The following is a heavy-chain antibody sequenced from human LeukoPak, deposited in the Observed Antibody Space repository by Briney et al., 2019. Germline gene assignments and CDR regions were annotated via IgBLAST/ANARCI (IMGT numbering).Heavy chain of an antibody. CDR1: GGSISSSSYY. V-gene: IGHV4-39*07. J-gene: IGHJ4*02. CDR2: MYSSGST. CDR3: ARGGSYTMVKNY. D-gene: IGHD1-26*01. Sequence: SETLSLTCTVSGGSISSSSYYWGWIRHPPGKGLEWIGSMYSSGSTYYNPSLKSRVTISVDTSKNQFSLKLTSVTAADTAVYYCARGGSYTMVKNYWGQGTLVTVSS.